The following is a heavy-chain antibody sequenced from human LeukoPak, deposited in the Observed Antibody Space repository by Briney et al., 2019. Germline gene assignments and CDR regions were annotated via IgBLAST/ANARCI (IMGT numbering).Heavy chain of an antibody. D-gene: IGHD6-19*01. J-gene: IGHJ4*02. CDR1: GFTFSKYW. CDR2: INTDGTVT. Sequence: GGSLRLSCAASGFTFSKYWMLWVRQAPGKGLESVARINTDGTVTTYGDSVKGRFTVSRDNADNTMFLQMNSVRDEDTAVYYCATRQWLAPPPDSWGQGTPVTVSS. V-gene: IGHV3-74*01. CDR3: ATRQWLAPPPDS.